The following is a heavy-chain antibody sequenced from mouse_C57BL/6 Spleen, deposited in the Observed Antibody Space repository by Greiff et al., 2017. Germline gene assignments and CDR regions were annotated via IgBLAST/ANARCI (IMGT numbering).Heavy chain of an antibody. CDR1: GFTFSSYA. D-gene: IGHD4-1*02. CDR2: ISDGGSYT. J-gene: IGHJ3*01. CDR3: ARKATFAY. Sequence: EVKLVESGAGLVKPGGSLKLSCAASGFTFSSYAMSWVRQTPGKRLEWVATISDGGSYTYYPDNVKGRFTIPTEKANTKLYLQISRLKSEDTAMYYCARKATFAYWGQGTLVTVSA. V-gene: IGHV5-4*03.